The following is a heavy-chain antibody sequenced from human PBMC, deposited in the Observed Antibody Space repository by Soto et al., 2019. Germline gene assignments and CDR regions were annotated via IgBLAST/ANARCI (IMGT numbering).Heavy chain of an antibody. CDR1: GFTFSSYA. J-gene: IGHJ6*02. CDR2: ISYDGSNK. D-gene: IGHD6-6*01. CDR3: ARGEGSSPARYYYYYGMDV. Sequence: QVQLVESGGGVVQPGRSLRLSCAASGFTFSSYAMHWVRQAPGKGLEWVAVISYDGSNKYYADSVKGRFTISRDNSKNTLYLQMNSLRAEDTAVYYCARGEGSSPARYYYYYGMDVWGQGTTVTVSS. V-gene: IGHV3-30-3*01.